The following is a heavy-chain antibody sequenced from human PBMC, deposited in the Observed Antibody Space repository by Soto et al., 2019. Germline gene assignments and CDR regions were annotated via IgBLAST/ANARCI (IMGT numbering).Heavy chain of an antibody. CDR1: GYSFTSYW. CDR2: IYPGDSDT. Sequence: PGVSLKISCKGSGYSFTSYWTGWVRQMPGKGLEWMGIIYPGDSDTRYSPSFQGQVTISADKSISTAYLQWSSLKASDTAMYYCATDGKLQEGYYYGMDVWGQGTTVTVSS. D-gene: IGHD1-26*01. V-gene: IGHV5-51*01. J-gene: IGHJ6*02. CDR3: ATDGKLQEGYYYGMDV.